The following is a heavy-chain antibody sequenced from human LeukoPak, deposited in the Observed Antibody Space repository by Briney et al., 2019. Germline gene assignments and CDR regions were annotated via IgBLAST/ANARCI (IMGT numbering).Heavy chain of an antibody. V-gene: IGHV1-18*01. CDR1: GYTFTSYG. D-gene: IGHD3-22*01. J-gene: IGHJ3*02. CDR2: ISAYNGKT. Sequence: ASVKVSCKAPGYTFTSYGISWVGQAPGQGLEWMGWISAYNGKTNYAQKLQGRVTMTTDTSKSTAYMELRSLRSDDTAVYYCARDVGYDSSGDDAFDIWGQGTMVTVSS. CDR3: ARDVGYDSSGDDAFDI.